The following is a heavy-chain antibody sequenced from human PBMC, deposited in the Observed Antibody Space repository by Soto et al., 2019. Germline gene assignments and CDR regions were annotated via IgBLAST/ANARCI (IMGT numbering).Heavy chain of an antibody. J-gene: IGHJ4*02. CDR3: ASDGEGF. CDR2: INTDGSIT. Sequence: GGSLRLSCVASGFTFSSNWMHWVRRVPRRGLVWVSRINTDGSITDYVDSVKGRFTVSRDHAKNTLYLQMNSLRVEDTAVYYCASDGEGFWGQGTLVTVSS. CDR1: GFTFSSNW. V-gene: IGHV3-74*01.